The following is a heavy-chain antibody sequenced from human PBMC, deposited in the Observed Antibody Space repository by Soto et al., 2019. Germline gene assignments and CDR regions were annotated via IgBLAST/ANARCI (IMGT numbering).Heavy chain of an antibody. V-gene: IGHV4-59*08. D-gene: IGHD4-17*01. CDR3: ERRYGDYFDF. CDR2: IYYSGGT. Sequence: IRKPPGKGLEWIGYIYYSGGTNYNPSLKSRVTISVATSKNQFSLKLSSVTAADTAVYYCERRYGDYFDFWGQGTLVTVSS. J-gene: IGHJ4*02.